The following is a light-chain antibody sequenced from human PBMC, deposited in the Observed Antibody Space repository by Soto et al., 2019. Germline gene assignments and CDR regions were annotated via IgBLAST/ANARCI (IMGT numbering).Light chain of an antibody. CDR2: GAS. CDR3: QQHGSSPTT. V-gene: IGKV3-20*01. J-gene: IGKJ5*01. Sequence: EIVMTQSPATLSVSPGERATLSCRASQSVSILLAWHQQKPGQTPRLLVYGASNRATGIPDRFSGSGSGTDFTLTISRLEPEDFAVYYCQQHGSSPTTFGQGTRLEIK. CDR1: QSVSIL.